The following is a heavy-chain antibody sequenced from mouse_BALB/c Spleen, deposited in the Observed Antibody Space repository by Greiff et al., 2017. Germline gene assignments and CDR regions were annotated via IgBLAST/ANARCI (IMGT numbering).Heavy chain of an antibody. D-gene: IGHD2-12*01. CDR3: ARDGVTTGYAMDY. CDR1: GFTFSDFY. Sequence: EVKLMESGGGLVQPGGSLRLSCATSGFTFSDFYMEWVRQPPGKRLEWIAASRNKANDYTTEYSASVKGRFIVSSDTSQRILYLQVNALRAEDTAIYYCARDGVTTGYAMDYWGQGTSVTVSS. CDR2: SRNKANDYTT. V-gene: IGHV7-1*02. J-gene: IGHJ4*01.